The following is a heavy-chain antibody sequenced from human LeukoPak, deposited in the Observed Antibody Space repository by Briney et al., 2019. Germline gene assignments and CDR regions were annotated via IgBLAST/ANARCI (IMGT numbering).Heavy chain of an antibody. V-gene: IGHV3-53*01. CDR3: ARHRWDGYSPDY. J-gene: IGHJ4*02. D-gene: IGHD5-24*01. CDR2: IYSGGIT. CDR1: GFIVSSNY. Sequence: GGSLRLSCAASGFIVSSNYMSWVRQAPGEGLEWVSVIYSGGITYYADSVKGRFTISRDNSKNTLYLQMNSLRAEDTAVYYRARHRWDGYSPDYWGQGTLVTVSS.